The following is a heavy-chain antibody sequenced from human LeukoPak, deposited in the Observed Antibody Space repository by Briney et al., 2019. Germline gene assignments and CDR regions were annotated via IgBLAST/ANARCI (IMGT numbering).Heavy chain of an antibody. J-gene: IGHJ4*02. Sequence: SETLSLTCTVSGCSISSGGYYWGWIPPHPGKGLEWVGYIYYSWSTYYNPSLKSRSTISVDTCTNHCSLKLSSVTAADTALYYCARVSYYESSGTQGVAYFDHPGEGTPVTASP. V-gene: IGHV4-31*03. CDR3: ARVSYYESSGTQGVAYFDH. CDR1: GCSISSGGYY. D-gene: IGHD3-22*01. CDR2: IYYSWST.